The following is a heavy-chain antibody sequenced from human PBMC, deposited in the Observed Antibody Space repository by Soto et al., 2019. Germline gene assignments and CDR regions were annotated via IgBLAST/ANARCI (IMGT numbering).Heavy chain of an antibody. Sequence: PGGSLRLSCVGSGFTFSTYSINWVRQAPGKGLEWVSSISSRSDIYYADSAKGRITISRDNAKNSVSLQMNSLRAEDTAVYYCAREYTAWPLAYGLDVWGQGTTVTVSS. J-gene: IGHJ6*02. D-gene: IGHD2-2*02. CDR3: AREYTAWPLAYGLDV. CDR1: GFTFSTYS. CDR2: ISSRSDI. V-gene: IGHV3-21*01.